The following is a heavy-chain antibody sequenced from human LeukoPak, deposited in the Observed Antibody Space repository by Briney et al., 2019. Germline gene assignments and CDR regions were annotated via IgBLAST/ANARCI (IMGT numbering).Heavy chain of an antibody. D-gene: IGHD3-9*01. CDR2: ISGSGGST. CDR3: AKDHILRYFDWSPECYFDY. J-gene: IGHJ4*02. CDR1: GFTFSSYA. V-gene: IGHV3-23*01. Sequence: GGSLRLSCAASGFTFSSYAMSWVRQAPGKGLEWVSAISGSGGSTYYADSVKGRFTISRDNSKNTLYLQMNSLRAEDTAVYYRAKDHILRYFDWSPECYFDYWGQGTLVTVSS.